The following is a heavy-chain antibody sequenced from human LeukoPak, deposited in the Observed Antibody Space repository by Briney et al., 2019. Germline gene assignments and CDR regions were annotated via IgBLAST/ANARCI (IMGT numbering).Heavy chain of an antibody. J-gene: IGHJ4*02. CDR1: GYTFTGYY. V-gene: IGHV1-2*02. Sequence: ASVTVSCKASGYTFTGYYMHWVRQAPGQGLEWMGWINPNSGGTNYAQKFQGRVTMTRDTSISTAYMELSRLRSDDTAVYYCARDEADYYGSGGPAHWGQGTLVTVSS. D-gene: IGHD3-10*01. CDR3: ARDEADYYGSGGPAH. CDR2: INPNSGGT.